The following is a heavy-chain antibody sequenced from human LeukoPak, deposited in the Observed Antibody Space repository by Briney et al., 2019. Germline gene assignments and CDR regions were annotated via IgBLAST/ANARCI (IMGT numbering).Heavy chain of an antibody. V-gene: IGHV6-1*01. Sequence: SQTLSLTCAISGDSVSSNSAAWNWVRLSPSRGLEWLGRTYYRSKWSSEYAISVKSPITINPHTTKNPISLQLNPVTPEDTAIYYCARQQWPYGMGVWGQGTTVAAPS. CDR1: GDSVSSNSAA. D-gene: IGHD6-19*01. CDR3: ARQQWPYGMGV. J-gene: IGHJ6*02. CDR2: TYYRSKWSS.